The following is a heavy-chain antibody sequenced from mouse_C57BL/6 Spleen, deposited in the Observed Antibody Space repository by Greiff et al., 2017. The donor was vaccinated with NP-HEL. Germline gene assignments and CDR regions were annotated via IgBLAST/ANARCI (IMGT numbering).Heavy chain of an antibody. V-gene: IGHV1-81*01. CDR2: IYPKSGNT. CDR3: ARWENDEYFDD. J-gene: IGHJ1*03. D-gene: IGHD2-12*01. Sequence: QVQLQQSGAELARPGASVKLSCKASGYTFTSYGIRWVKQRPGQGLEWIGEIYPKSGNTYYNEKFKGKATLTADKSSSTAYMELRSLTSEDSAVYFCARWENDEYFDDWGTGTTVTVSS. CDR1: GYTFTSYG.